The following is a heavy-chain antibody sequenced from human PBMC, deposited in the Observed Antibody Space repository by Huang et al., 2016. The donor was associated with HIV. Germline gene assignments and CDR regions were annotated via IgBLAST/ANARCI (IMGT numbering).Heavy chain of an antibody. J-gene: IGHJ4*02. V-gene: IGHV1-69*01. CDR2: IIPLFRAP. CDR3: AMSLRYQYDSRSYWGRYFDY. D-gene: IGHD3-16*01. CDR1: GGSFSDQI. Sequence: QVQLEQSGPAVRKPGSSVKVSCQASGGSFSDQIIRWVRQAPGQRFEWMGGIIPLFRAPAYAQELKGRVTMTADEATATIYMELNSLTSEDTAVYYCAMSLRYQYDSRSYWGRYFDYWGQGTLVTVSS.